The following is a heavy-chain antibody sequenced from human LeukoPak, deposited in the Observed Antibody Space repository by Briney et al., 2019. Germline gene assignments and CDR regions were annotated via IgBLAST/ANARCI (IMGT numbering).Heavy chain of an antibody. CDR1: GGSFSGYY. CDR2: INHSGST. V-gene: IGHV4-34*01. Sequence: SETLSLTCAVYGGSFSGYYWSWIRQPPGKGLEWIGEINHSGSTNYNPSLKSRVTISVDTSKNQFSLKLSSVTAADTAVYYCARVSLAVGNNWFDPWAREPWSPSPQ. J-gene: IGHJ5*02. D-gene: IGHD6-19*01. CDR3: ARVSLAVGNNWFDP.